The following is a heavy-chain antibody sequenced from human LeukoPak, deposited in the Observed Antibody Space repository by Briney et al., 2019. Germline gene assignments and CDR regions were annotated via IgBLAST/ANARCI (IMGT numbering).Heavy chain of an antibody. V-gene: IGHV3-23*01. Sequence: GGSLRLSCTASGFTFSNYAMSWVRQAPGKGLEWVSSIHYSGISTYYADSVKGRFTISRDNSKNTLNLQMNSLRVEDTAVYYCAKVIREVDMSHDYWGQGALVTVSS. D-gene: IGHD5-24*01. CDR2: IHYSGIST. CDR3: AKVIREVDMSHDY. CDR1: GFTFSNYA. J-gene: IGHJ4*02.